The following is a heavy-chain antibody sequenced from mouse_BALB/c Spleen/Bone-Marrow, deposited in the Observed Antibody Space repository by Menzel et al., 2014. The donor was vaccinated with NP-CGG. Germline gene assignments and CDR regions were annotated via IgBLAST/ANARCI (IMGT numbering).Heavy chain of an antibody. CDR3: ARSEGYYFGST. V-gene: IGHV3-1*02. D-gene: IGHD1-1*01. CDR2: IHYSGST. Sequence: EVQPQQSGPDLVKPSQSLSLTCTVTGYSITSGYSWHWIRQFPGNRLEWMGYIHYSGSTKYIPSLKSRISITRDTSKNQFFLQLNSVTTEDTATYYCARSEGYYFGSTWGQGTLVTVSA. CDR1: GYSITSGYS. J-gene: IGHJ3*01.